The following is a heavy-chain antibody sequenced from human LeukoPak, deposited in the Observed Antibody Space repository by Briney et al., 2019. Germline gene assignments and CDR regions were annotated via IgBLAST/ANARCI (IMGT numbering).Heavy chain of an antibody. CDR2: IIPIFGTA. Sequence: SVKVSCKASGGTFSSYAISWVRQAPGQGLEWMGGIIPIFGTANYAQKFQGRVTITADESTSTAYMELSSLRSEDTAVYYCARDGYYDFWSGYYHWGQGTLVTVSS. V-gene: IGHV1-69*13. CDR3: ARDGYYDFWSGYYH. CDR1: GGTFSSYA. D-gene: IGHD3-3*01. J-gene: IGHJ4*02.